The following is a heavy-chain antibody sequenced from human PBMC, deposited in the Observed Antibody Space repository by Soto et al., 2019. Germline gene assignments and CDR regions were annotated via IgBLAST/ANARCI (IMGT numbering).Heavy chain of an antibody. V-gene: IGHV4-59*01. Sequence: TSETLSLTCTVSGGSISSYYWSWIRQPPGKGLEWIGYIYYSGSTNYNPSLKSRVTISVDTSKNQFSLKLSSVTAADTAVYYCARAESITFGGEDYYYYGMDVWGQGTTVTVSS. D-gene: IGHD3-16*01. CDR1: GGSISSYY. CDR2: IYYSGST. CDR3: ARAESITFGGEDYYYYGMDV. J-gene: IGHJ6*02.